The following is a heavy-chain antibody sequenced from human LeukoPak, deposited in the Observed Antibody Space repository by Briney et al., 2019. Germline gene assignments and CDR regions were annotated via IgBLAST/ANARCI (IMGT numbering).Heavy chain of an antibody. D-gene: IGHD3-10*01. J-gene: IGHJ3*02. CDR3: AAEWGVHDGFDI. CDR1: GYTFTSYG. Sequence: ASVKVSCKASGYTFTSYGISWVRQAPGQGLEWMGWISAYNGNTNYAQKFQGRVTITRNTSISTAYMGLSSLRSEDTAVYYCAAEWGVHDGFDIWGQGTMVTVSS. CDR2: ISAYNGNT. V-gene: IGHV1-18*01.